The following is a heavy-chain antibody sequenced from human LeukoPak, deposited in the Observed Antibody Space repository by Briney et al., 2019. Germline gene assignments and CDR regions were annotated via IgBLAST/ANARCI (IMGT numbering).Heavy chain of an antibody. D-gene: IGHD6-13*01. CDR3: AKDPGRLSSSWSFDY. CDR2: ISYDGSNK. Sequence: PGGSLRLSCTVSGFTVSSNSMSWVRQAPGKGLEWVAVISYDGSNKYYADSVKGRFTISRDNSKNTLYLQMNSLRAEDTAVYYCAKDPGRLSSSWSFDYWGQGTLVTVSS. J-gene: IGHJ4*02. V-gene: IGHV3-30*18. CDR1: GFTVSSNS.